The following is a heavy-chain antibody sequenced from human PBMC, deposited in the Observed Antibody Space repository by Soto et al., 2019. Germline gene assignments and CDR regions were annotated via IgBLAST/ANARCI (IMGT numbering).Heavy chain of an antibody. CDR1: GFTFSSYG. D-gene: IGHD3-22*01. Sequence: QVQLVESGGGLVQPWRSLRLSCAASGFTFSSYGMHWVRQAPGKGLEWVAVIRYDGSNKYYVDSVKGRFTISRDNSENAMYMQGNSLRAEDKAVYCCARDFPLVMLVVLHNFDYWGQGTLVTVTS. V-gene: IGHV3-33*01. J-gene: IGHJ4*02. CDR3: ARDFPLVMLVVLHNFDY. CDR2: IRYDGSNK.